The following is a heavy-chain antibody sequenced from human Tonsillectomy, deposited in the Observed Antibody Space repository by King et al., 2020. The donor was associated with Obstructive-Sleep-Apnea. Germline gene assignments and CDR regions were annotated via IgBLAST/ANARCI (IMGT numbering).Heavy chain of an antibody. CDR3: ARAGFGELFTWFDP. J-gene: IGHJ5*02. CDR1: GDSISSGGFY. CDR2: IDYSGST. V-gene: IGHV4-31*03. Sequence: VQLQESGPGLVKPSQTLSLTCTVSGDSISSGGFYWSWIRQHPGKALEWIGYIDYSGSTSYYPSLKSRLTISVDTSKNQFSLKLGSVTAADTAVYYCARAGFGELFTWFDPWGQGTLVTVSS. D-gene: IGHD3-10*01.